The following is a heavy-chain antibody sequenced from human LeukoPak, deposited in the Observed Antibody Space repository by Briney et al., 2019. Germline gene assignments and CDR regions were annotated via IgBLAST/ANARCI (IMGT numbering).Heavy chain of an antibody. V-gene: IGHV4-38-2*02. CDR1: GYSISSGYY. CDR3: ARGGIVEVTNYFDY. J-gene: IGHJ4*02. CDR2: IYHSGST. Sequence: SETLSLTCTVSGYSISSGYYWAWIRQPPGKGLEWIGYIYHSGSTNYNPSLKSRVTISVDTSKNQFSLKLSSVTAADTAVYYCARGGIVEVTNYFDYWGQGTLVTVSS. D-gene: IGHD1-26*01.